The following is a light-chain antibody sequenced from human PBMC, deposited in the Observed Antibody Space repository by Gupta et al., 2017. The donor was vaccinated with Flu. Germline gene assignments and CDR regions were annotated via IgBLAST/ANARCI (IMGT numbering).Light chain of an antibody. J-gene: IGKJ4*01. CDR1: QGIRRF. V-gene: IGKV1-9*01. Sequence: PSFLSGSVGEGVTIACRASQGIRRFLAWYQQKPGKAPKLLIYTGSTGKSGVPSRFSGSGSGTEYTLTISSRQPEDFATYYCQQWNTYPLTFGGGTKVEIK. CDR3: QQWNTYPLT. CDR2: TGS.